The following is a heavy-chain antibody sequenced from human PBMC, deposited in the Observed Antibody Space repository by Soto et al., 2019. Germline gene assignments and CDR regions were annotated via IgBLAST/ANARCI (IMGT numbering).Heavy chain of an antibody. D-gene: IGHD6-19*01. V-gene: IGHV1-3*01. J-gene: IGHJ4*02. CDR3: AREYSSGWVN. Sequence: QVQLVQAGAEVKKPGASVKVSCKTSGYTFTSFPIHWLRQAPGHWLEWMGWINVGNGNTKYSQKFQGRVSMTRDTSASTAYMELSSLRSEDTAVYFCAREYSSGWVNWGQGTLVSVSS. CDR1: GYTFTSFP. CDR2: INVGNGNT.